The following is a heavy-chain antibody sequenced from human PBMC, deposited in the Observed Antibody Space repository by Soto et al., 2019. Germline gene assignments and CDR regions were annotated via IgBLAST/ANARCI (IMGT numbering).Heavy chain of an antibody. CDR3: ARDRAASFYDFWSGRYYYYYYMDV. CDR1: GYTFTSYD. V-gene: IGHV1-2*04. D-gene: IGHD3-3*01. Sequence: GASVKVSCKASGYTFTSYDINWVRQAPGQGLEWMGWINPNSGGTNYAQKFQGWVTMTRDTSISTAYMELSRLRSDDTAVYYCARDRAASFYDFWSGRYYYYYYMDVWGKGTTVTVSS. J-gene: IGHJ6*03. CDR2: INPNSGGT.